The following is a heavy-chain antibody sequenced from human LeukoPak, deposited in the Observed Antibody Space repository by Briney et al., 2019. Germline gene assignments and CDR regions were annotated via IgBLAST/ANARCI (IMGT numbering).Heavy chain of an antibody. V-gene: IGHV3-48*01. Sequence: QPGGSLRLSCAASGFTFSRYSLTWVRQAPGKGLEWLSYIESGGTTKFYADSVMGRFTISRDNAKNSLYLQLNSLRAEDTAVYYCAKLPILYCSSTSCYLWGQGTLVTVSS. J-gene: IGHJ4*02. CDR3: AKLPILYCSSTSCYL. CDR1: GFTFSRYS. CDR2: IESGGTTK. D-gene: IGHD2-2*01.